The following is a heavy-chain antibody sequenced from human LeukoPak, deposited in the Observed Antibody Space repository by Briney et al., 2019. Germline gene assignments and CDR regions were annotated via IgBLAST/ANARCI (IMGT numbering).Heavy chain of an antibody. D-gene: IGHD3-22*01. CDR2: IYSGGST. CDR1: GFTVSSNY. CDR3: AREPYDSSGYYYY. Sequence: GGSLRLSCAASGFTVSSNYMSWVRQAPGKGLEWVSVIYSGGSTYYADSVKGRFTISRDNSKNTLYLQMNSLRAEDTAVYYCAREPYDSSGYYYYWGQGTLVTVSS. V-gene: IGHV3-66*01. J-gene: IGHJ4*02.